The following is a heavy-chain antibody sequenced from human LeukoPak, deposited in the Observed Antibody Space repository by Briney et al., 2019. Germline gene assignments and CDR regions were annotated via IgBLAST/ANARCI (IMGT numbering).Heavy chain of an antibody. Sequence: ASVKVSCKASGYTFTSYYMHWVRQAPGQGLEWMGWINPNSGGTNYAQKFQGRVTMTRDTSISTAYMELSRLRSDDTAVYYCARDPTTVTTLYYFDYWGQGTLVTVSS. V-gene: IGHV1-2*02. CDR2: INPNSGGT. CDR3: ARDPTTVTTLYYFDY. CDR1: GYTFTSYY. J-gene: IGHJ4*02. D-gene: IGHD4-17*01.